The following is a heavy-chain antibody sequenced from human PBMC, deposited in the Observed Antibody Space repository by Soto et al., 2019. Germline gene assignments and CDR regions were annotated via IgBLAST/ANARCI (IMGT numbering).Heavy chain of an antibody. J-gene: IGHJ1*01. D-gene: IGHD3-10*01. CDR3: AATYYYGSESYYNVYFQY. CDR1: GFSLATNRRMG. CDR2: IFWNDEK. Sequence: QVTLKESGPVLVKPTETITLTCTVSGFSLATNRRMGVSWIRQPPGKALEWLAHIFWNDEKAYSTSLKSRLTISKDTSRSQVFLTMTNMDPVDTATYYCAATYYYGSESYYNVYFQYWGQGTLVTASS. V-gene: IGHV2-26*01.